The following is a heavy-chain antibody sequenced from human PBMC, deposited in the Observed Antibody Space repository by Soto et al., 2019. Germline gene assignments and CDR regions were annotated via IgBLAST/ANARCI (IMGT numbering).Heavy chain of an antibody. CDR2: INAGNGDT. CDR1: GYTFTSYA. Sequence: ASVKVSCKASGYTFTSYAMHWVRQAPGQRLEWMGWINAGNGDTKYSQKFQGRVTITRDTSATTAYMELSSLRSEDTAVYYCARDRYSSGWYGIDDWGQGTLVTVSS. V-gene: IGHV1-3*01. CDR3: ARDRYSSGWYGIDD. D-gene: IGHD6-19*01. J-gene: IGHJ4*02.